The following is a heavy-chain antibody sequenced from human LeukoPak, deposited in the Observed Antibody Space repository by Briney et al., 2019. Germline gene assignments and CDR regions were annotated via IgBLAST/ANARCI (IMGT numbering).Heavy chain of an antibody. V-gene: IGHV3-21*01. D-gene: IGHD3-22*01. Sequence: GGSLRLSCAASGFTFSSYSMNWVRQAPGKGLEWVSSISSSSSYIYYADSVKGRFTISRDNAKNSLYLQMNSLRAEDTAVYYCARDSSYYDSSGYYYRGYAFDIWGQGKMVTVSS. J-gene: IGHJ3*02. CDR3: ARDSSYYDSSGYYYRGYAFDI. CDR1: GFTFSSYS. CDR2: ISSSSSYI.